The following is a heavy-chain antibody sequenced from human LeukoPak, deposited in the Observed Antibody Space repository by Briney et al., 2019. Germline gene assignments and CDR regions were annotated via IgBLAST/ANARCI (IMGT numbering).Heavy chain of an antibody. CDR2: MNPNSGNT. V-gene: IGHV1-8*01. D-gene: IGHD3-10*01. CDR1: GYTFTSYD. CDR3: ARGSRSRTYYYYYGMDV. J-gene: IGHJ6*02. Sequence: ASVKVSCKASGYTFTSYDINWVRQGTGLGLGWMGWMNPNSGNTGYAQKFQGRVTMTRNTSISTAYMELSSLRSEDTAVYYCARGSRSRTYYYYYGMDVWGQGTTVTVSS.